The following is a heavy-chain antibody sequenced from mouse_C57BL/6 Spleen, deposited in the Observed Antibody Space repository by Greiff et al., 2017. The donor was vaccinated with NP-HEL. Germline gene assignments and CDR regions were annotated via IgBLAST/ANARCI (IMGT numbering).Heavy chain of an antibody. Sequence: QVQLQQSGAELARPGASVKMSCKASGYTFTSYTMHWVKQRPGQGLEWIGYINPSSGYTKYNQKFKDKATLTADKSSSTAYMQLSSPTSEDSAVYYCARPSYSNYEDYYAMDYWGQGTSVTVSS. CDR2: INPSSGYT. V-gene: IGHV1-4*01. J-gene: IGHJ4*01. D-gene: IGHD2-5*01. CDR1: GYTFTSYT. CDR3: ARPSYSNYEDYYAMDY.